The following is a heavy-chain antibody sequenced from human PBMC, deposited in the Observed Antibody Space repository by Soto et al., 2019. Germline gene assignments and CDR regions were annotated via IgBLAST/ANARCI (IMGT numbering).Heavy chain of an antibody. CDR3: ARTVKPDWYFDL. V-gene: IGHV1-3*01. Sequence: QVQLVQSGAEVKKPGASVKVSCKASGYTFTTYAMHWVRQAPGQRLEWMGWINSGNGNTKYSQKLQGRVTMTTDTSTSTAYMELRSLRSDDTAVYYCARTVKPDWYFDLWGRGTLVTVSS. CDR2: INSGNGNT. J-gene: IGHJ2*01. CDR1: GYTFTTYA.